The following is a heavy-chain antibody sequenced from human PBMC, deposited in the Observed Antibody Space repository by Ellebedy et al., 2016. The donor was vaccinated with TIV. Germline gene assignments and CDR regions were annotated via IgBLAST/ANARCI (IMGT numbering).Heavy chain of an antibody. D-gene: IGHD4-11*01. V-gene: IGHV3-33*03. Sequence: PGGSLRLSCAASGFTFSTHVIHWVRQAPGKGLEWVAVVWYDESKKSYVDSVKGRFSISRDNSKNTVYLQMDSLRAEDTAVYYCAKELTSPHSEGAVLDSWGQGTLGTVSS. J-gene: IGHJ4*02. CDR2: VWYDESKK. CDR1: GFTFSTHV. CDR3: AKELTSPHSEGAVLDS.